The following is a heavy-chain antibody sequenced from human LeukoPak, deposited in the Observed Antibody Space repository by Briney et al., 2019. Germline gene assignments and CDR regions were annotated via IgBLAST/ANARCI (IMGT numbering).Heavy chain of an antibody. V-gene: IGHV4-59*01. CDR1: GGSISSYY. J-gene: IGHJ5*02. CDR3: ARDPGAYSSGWYISWFDP. Sequence: SETLSLTCTVSGGSISSYYWSWIRQPPGKGLEWIGYIYYSGSTNYNPSLKSRVTISVDTSKNQFSLKLSSVTAADTAVYYCARDPGAYSSGWYISWFDPWGQGTLVTVSS. CDR2: IYYSGST. D-gene: IGHD6-19*01.